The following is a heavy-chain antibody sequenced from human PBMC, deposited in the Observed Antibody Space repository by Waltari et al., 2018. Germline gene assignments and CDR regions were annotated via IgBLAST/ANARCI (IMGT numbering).Heavy chain of an antibody. CDR3: AKNSATGGGVAGI. V-gene: IGHV3-23*01. D-gene: IGHD6-19*01. CDR2: IG. Sequence: EVQLLESGGGLGQPGGSLRLSCAASGLTFSNYAMTWVRRAPGKGLQLVSIGYADSVNGRFTISRDNSKNTMYLQMNSLRAEDSAVYYCAKNSATGGGVAGIWGQGTMVTVSS. CDR1: GLTFSNYA. J-gene: IGHJ3*02.